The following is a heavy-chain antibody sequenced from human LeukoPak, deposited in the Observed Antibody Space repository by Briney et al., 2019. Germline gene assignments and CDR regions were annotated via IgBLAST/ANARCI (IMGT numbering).Heavy chain of an antibody. CDR3: AGSIAAAGLEFDY. Sequence: LGESLKISCKGSGYSFTSYWIGWVRQMPGKGLEWMGIIYPGDSNTRYSPSFQGQVTISADKSISTAYLQWSSLKASDTAMYYCAGSIAAAGLEFDYWGQGTLVTVSS. CDR2: IYPGDSNT. D-gene: IGHD6-13*01. J-gene: IGHJ4*02. CDR1: GYSFTSYW. V-gene: IGHV5-51*01.